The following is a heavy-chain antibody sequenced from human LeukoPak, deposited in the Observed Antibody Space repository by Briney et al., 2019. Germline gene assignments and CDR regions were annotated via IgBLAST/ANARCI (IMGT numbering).Heavy chain of an antibody. CDR3: VRGNDYGGPHY. V-gene: IGHV3-74*01. D-gene: IGHD4-23*01. J-gene: IGHJ4*02. CDR2: IDRDGSRI. Sequence: GGPLRLSCAVSGFTFSSYWMHWVRQAPGKGLVWVSRIDRDGSRINYADSVKGRFTISRDNGKNTLFLQMNSLRAEDAAVNYCVRGNDYGGPHYWGQGTLVTVSS. CDR1: GFTFSSYW.